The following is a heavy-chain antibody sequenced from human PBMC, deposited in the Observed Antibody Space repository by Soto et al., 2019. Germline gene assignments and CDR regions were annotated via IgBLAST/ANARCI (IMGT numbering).Heavy chain of an antibody. CDR3: ARSKSGYDILTGYYPLDY. CDR2: IWYDGSNK. D-gene: IGHD3-9*01. Sequence: GGSLILSCAASGFTFSSYGMHWVCQAPGKGLEWVAVIWYDGSNKYYADSVKGRFTISRDNSKNTLYLQMNSLRAEDTAVYYFARSKSGYDILTGYYPLDYWGQGTLVTVSS. V-gene: IGHV3-33*01. CDR1: GFTFSSYG. J-gene: IGHJ4*02.